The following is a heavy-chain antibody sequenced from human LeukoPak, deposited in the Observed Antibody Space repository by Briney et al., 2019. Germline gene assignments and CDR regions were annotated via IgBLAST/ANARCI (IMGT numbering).Heavy chain of an antibody. V-gene: IGHV3-23*01. CDR1: GFTLSTSG. CDR2: ISGSGGTP. J-gene: IGHJ4*02. Sequence: QPGGSLRLSCAASGFTLSTSGMTWVRQAPGKGLDRVSIISGSGGTPYYTDSVKGRFTISRDNSKNTLYLQMNSLRAEDTAVYYCAKTRGISISGVVPLCDYWGQGTLVTVSS. D-gene: IGHD3-3*01. CDR3: AKTRGISISGVVPLCDY.